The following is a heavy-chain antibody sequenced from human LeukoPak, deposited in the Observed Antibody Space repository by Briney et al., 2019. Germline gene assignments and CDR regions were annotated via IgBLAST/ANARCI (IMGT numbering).Heavy chain of an antibody. V-gene: IGHV1-69*06. CDR3: ARESDLELHY. J-gene: IGHJ4*02. CDR1: GGTLNSYV. Sequence: GASVKVSCKASGGTLNSYVISWVRQAPGQGLEWMGGIIPISGTTNYAQKFQGRVTITADKSTSTAYMELSSLRSEDTAVYYCARESDLELHYWGQGTLVTVSS. CDR2: IIPISGTT. D-gene: IGHD1-7*01.